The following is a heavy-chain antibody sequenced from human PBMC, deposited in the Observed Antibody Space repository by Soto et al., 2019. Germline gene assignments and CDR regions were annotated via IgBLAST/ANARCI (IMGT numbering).Heavy chain of an antibody. D-gene: IGHD2-8*01. J-gene: IGHJ6*02. CDR1: GYTFTSYG. V-gene: IGHV1-18*01. Sequence: ASVKVSCKASGYTFTSYGISWVRQAPGQGLEWMGWISAYNGNTNYAQKLQGRVTMTTDTSTSTAYMELRSLRSDDTAVYYCALLVVLGDCTNGVCSNYGMDVWGQGTTVTVSS. CDR2: ISAYNGNT. CDR3: ALLVVLGDCTNGVCSNYGMDV.